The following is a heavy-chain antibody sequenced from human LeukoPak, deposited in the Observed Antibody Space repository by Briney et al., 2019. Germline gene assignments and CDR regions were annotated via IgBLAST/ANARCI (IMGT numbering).Heavy chain of an antibody. D-gene: IGHD6-13*01. Sequence: ASVKVSCKASGYTFTSYGISWVRQAPGQGLEWMGWISAYNGNTNYAQKLQGRVTMTTDTSTSTAYRELRSLRSDDTAVYYCARVVAAAVINCFDPGGQETLVPVPS. CDR2: ISAYNGNT. CDR1: GYTFTSYG. CDR3: ARVVAAAVINCFDP. V-gene: IGHV1-18*01. J-gene: IGHJ5*02.